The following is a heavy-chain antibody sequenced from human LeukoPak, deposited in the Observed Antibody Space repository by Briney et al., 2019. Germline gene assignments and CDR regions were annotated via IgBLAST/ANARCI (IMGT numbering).Heavy chain of an antibody. CDR3: ARVPSSSVDYYYYYYMDV. V-gene: IGHV6-1*01. J-gene: IGHJ6*03. D-gene: IGHD6-6*01. Sequence: SPTLSLTFAISGDSFSINSAAWNWIRQSPSRGLEWLGSTYYRSKWYNDYAVSVKSRITINPDTSKNQFSLQLNSVTPEDTAVYYCARVPSSSVDYYYYYYMDVWGKGTTVTVSS. CDR2: TYYRSKWYN. CDR1: GDSFSINSAA.